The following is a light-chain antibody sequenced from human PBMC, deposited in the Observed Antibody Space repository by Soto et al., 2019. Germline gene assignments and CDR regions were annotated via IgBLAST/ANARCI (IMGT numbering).Light chain of an antibody. Sequence: DIQMTQSPSSVSASVGDRVTISCQASQGISRSLAWYQQKPGKAPKLLIYAASSLQSGDPSRFSGSGFGTDFTLTISSLQPEDSAIYYCQQADTFPITLGQGTRLEIK. V-gene: IGKV1D-12*01. J-gene: IGKJ5*01. CDR2: AAS. CDR1: QGISRS. CDR3: QQADTFPIT.